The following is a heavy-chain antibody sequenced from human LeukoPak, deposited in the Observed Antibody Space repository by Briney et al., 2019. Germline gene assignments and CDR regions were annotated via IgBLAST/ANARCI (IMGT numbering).Heavy chain of an antibody. V-gene: IGHV3-30-3*01. J-gene: IGHJ4*02. CDR2: VSYDGTTK. Sequence: GRSLRLSCAASGFTSSSYAMHWVRQAPGKGLEWVAVVSYDGTTKYYADSVKGRFTISRDNSKNTLYLQMNSLRAEDTAVYYCARSPRDGYNSFDFWGQGTLVTVSS. CDR3: ARSPRDGYNSFDF. CDR1: GFTSSSYA. D-gene: IGHD5-24*01.